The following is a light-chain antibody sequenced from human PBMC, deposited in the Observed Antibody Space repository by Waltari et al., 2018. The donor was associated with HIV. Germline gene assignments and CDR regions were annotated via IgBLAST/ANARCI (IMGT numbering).Light chain of an antibody. Sequence: DIVMTQSPDSLTVSLGERATINCQSSHTTLYTSINKNSLAWYRQKPGQPPKLLVYWASTRHCGVPARFSGSGSGTDFTLTISSLQAEDVAVYYCQQYYSSPYTFGQGTKLEIK. CDR1: HTTLYTSINKNS. J-gene: IGKJ2*01. CDR2: WAS. CDR3: QQYYSSPYT. V-gene: IGKV4-1*01.